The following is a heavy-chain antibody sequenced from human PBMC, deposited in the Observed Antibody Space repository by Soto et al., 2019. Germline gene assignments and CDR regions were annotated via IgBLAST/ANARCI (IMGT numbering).Heavy chain of an antibody. J-gene: IGHJ6*02. CDR3: ARDHRVAVAGTYYYYYGMDV. CDR2: ISSSSSYI. Sequence: GGSLRLSCAASGFTFSSYSMNWVRQAPGKGLEWVSSISSSSSYIYYADSVKGRFTISRDNAKNSLYLQMNSLRAEDTAVYYCARDHRVAVAGTYYYYYGMDVWGQGTTVTVSS. CDR1: GFTFSSYS. D-gene: IGHD6-19*01. V-gene: IGHV3-21*01.